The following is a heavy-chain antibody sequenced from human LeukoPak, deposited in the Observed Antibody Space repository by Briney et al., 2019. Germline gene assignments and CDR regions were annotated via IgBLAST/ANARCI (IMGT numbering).Heavy chain of an antibody. D-gene: IGHD4-17*01. J-gene: IGHJ4*02. CDR3: ARDPYDYGDYRNFDY. CDR1: GYTFTSYG. Sequence: GASVKVSCKASGYTFTSYGIGWVRQAPGQGLEWMGWISAYNGNTNYAQKLQGRVTMTTDTSTSTAYMELRSLRSDDTAVYYCARDPYDYGDYRNFDYWGQGTLVTVSS. CDR2: ISAYNGNT. V-gene: IGHV1-18*04.